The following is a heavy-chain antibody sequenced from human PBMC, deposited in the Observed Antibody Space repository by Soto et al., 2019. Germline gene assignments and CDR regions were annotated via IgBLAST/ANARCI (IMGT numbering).Heavy chain of an antibody. V-gene: IGHV4-34*01. D-gene: IGHD6-13*01. CDR3: ASIKGPLAAATPKHYYYYYYYMDV. CDR1: GGSFSGYY. Sequence: SETLSLTCAVYGGSFSGYYWSWIRQPPGKGLEWIGEINHSGSTNYNPSLKSRVTISVDTSKNQFSLKLSSVTAADTAVYYCASIKGPLAAATPKHYYYYYYYMDVWGKGITVTVSS. J-gene: IGHJ6*03. CDR2: INHSGST.